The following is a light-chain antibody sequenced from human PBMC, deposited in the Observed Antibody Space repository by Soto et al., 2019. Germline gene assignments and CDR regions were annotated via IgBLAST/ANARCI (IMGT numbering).Light chain of an antibody. CDR2: AES. J-gene: IGKJ1*01. V-gene: IGKV1-39*01. Sequence: DIQMTQSPSSLSASVGDRVTITCRASQSISNYLNWYQQKPGKAPKLLIYAESSMQSGVTSRFSGSGSETDFNLTISSLQTDDSETYYCQQSFSPLWTFGQGTKVEV. CDR1: QSISNY. CDR3: QQSFSPLWT.